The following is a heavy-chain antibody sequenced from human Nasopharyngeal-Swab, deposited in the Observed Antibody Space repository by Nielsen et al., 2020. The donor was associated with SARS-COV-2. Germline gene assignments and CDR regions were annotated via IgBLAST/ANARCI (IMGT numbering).Heavy chain of an antibody. CDR3: WRAHSYSGGWYPGAE. D-gene: IGHD6-19*01. CDR2: IYYSGST. J-gene: IGHJ4*02. Sequence: SETLSLTCTVSGGSISSYYWSWIRQPPGKGLEWIGYIYYSGSTNYNPSLKSRVTISVDTSRNQFSLKLISVSAAEKEGEYGWRAHSYSGGWYPGAEWGQGTLVTVSS. V-gene: IGHV4-59*01. CDR1: GGSISSYY.